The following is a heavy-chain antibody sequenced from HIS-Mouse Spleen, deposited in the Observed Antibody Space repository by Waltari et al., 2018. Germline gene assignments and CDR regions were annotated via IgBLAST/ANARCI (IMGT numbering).Heavy chain of an antibody. Sequence: TNYNPSLKSRVTISVDTSKNQFSLKLSSVTAADTAVYYCARHRGAFDIWGQGTMVTVSS. J-gene: IGHJ3*02. CDR2: T. CDR3: ARHRGAFDI. V-gene: IGHV4-59*08.